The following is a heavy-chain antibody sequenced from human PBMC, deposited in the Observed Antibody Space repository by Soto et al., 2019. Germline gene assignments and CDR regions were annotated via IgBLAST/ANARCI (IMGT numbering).Heavy chain of an antibody. CDR3: ARDPWAADY. V-gene: IGHV3-66*01. D-gene: IGHD3-16*01. Sequence: EVQLVESGGGLVQPRGSLSVSCAASGFSVRTKYMSWVRQAPGKGLEWVSVIYSGGSTFYADSVRGRFTISRDNSKNTVHLQMNSLRAEDTAVYYCARDPWAADYWGQGTLVTVSS. CDR2: IYSGGST. J-gene: IGHJ4*02. CDR1: GFSVRTKY.